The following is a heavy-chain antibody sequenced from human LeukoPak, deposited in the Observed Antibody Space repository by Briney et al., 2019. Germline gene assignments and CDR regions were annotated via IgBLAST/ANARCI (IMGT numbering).Heavy chain of an antibody. Sequence: ASVKVSCKASGYTFPGHHIHWVRQAPGQGLEWMGWISAYNGNTNYAQKLQGRVTMTTDTSTSTAYMELRSLRSDDTAVYYCAREDCSSTSCYTSRYYYYGMDVWGQGTTVTVSS. J-gene: IGHJ6*02. CDR2: ISAYNGNT. CDR3: AREDCSSTSCYTSRYYYYGMDV. V-gene: IGHV1-18*04. CDR1: GYTFPGHH. D-gene: IGHD2-2*02.